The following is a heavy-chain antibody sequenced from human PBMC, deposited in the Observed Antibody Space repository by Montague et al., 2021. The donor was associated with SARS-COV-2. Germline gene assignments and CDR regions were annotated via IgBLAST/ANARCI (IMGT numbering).Heavy chain of an antibody. V-gene: IGHV4-39*01. J-gene: IGHJ4*02. Sequence: SETLSLTCTVSDGSFSSGVYEWCGRPRQPPGKGLQWIGSASYSGCTTYHPSLKNRVTVSVDTSGSQCYLSLHSVTATDTAVYSCPGHTRAVVIGNYFGPWGQGTLVTVSS. CDR2: ASYSGCT. CDR3: PGHTRAVVIGNYFGP. CDR1: DGSFSSGVYE. D-gene: IGHD2-21*01.